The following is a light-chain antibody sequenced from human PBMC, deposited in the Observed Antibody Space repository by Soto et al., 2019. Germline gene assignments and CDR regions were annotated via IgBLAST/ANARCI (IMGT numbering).Light chain of an antibody. V-gene: IGKV3-15*01. CDR2: AAS. CDR1: QSVSSSY. J-gene: IGKJ5*01. CDR3: QQYNNWIT. Sequence: EIVMTQSPATLSVSRGERATLSCRASQSVSSSYLSWYQQKPGQAPRLLIYAASNRATGVPARFSGSWSGTEFTLTISSLQSEDFAVYYCQQYNNWITFGQGTRLEIK.